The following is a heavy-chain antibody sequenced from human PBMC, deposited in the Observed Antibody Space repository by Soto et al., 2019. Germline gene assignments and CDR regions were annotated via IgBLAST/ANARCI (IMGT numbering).Heavy chain of an antibody. V-gene: IGHV4-39*01. Sequence: SETLSLTCTFSVVSFGSSAYYCGWIRRAPWKGLEWIGSINSSGSTFSNPSLKSRVTLSVDTSKNQFSLKLTSVTAADTALYYCSRRDPEGFDPWGQGTLVTVSS. CDR2: INSSGST. CDR1: VVSFGSSAYY. CDR3: SRRDPEGFDP. J-gene: IGHJ5*02.